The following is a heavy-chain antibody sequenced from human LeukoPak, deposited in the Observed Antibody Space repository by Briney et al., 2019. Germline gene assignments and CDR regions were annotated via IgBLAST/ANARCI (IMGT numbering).Heavy chain of an antibody. V-gene: IGHV1-2*06. Sequence: ASVGVSCKASGYSFSGFFIHWVRQAPGQGLEWMGRINPNNRDTIYAQKFQGRVTMTRDTSISTAYMELSRLRSDDTAVYYCARVSMVVAGLLDYWGQRTLLTVSS. D-gene: IGHD6-19*01. CDR2: INPNNRDT. J-gene: IGHJ4*02. CDR3: ARVSMVVAGLLDY. CDR1: GYSFSGFF.